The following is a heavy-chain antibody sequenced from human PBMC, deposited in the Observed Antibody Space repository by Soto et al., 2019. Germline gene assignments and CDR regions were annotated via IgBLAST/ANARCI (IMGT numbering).Heavy chain of an antibody. Sequence: GGSLRLSCAASGFTVSSNYMSWVRQAPGKGLEWVSAISGSGGSTYYADSVKGRFTISRDNSKNTLYLQMNSLRAEDTAVYYCAKDPMAFYDSSGYYDYWGQGTLVTVSP. CDR1: GFTVSSNY. CDR2: ISGSGGST. V-gene: IGHV3-23*01. J-gene: IGHJ4*02. CDR3: AKDPMAFYDSSGYYDY. D-gene: IGHD3-22*01.